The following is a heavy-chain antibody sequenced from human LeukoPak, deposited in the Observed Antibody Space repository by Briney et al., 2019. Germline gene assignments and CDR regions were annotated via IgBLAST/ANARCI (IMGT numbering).Heavy chain of an antibody. J-gene: IGHJ4*02. CDR3: ARASIAAAGVDY. CDR1: GFTFSSYS. Sequence: GGSLRLSCAASGFTFSSYSMSWVRQAAGEGLEWVSSISSSSSYIYYADSVKGRFTISRDNAKNSLYLQMNSLRAEDTAVYYCARASIAAAGVDYWGQGTLVTVSS. D-gene: IGHD6-13*01. CDR2: ISSSSSYI. V-gene: IGHV3-21*01.